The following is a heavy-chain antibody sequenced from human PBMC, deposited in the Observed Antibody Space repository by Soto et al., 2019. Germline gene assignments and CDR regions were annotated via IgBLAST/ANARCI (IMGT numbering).Heavy chain of an antibody. CDR1: GYTFTGYY. Sequence: QVQLVQSGAAVKKPGASVKVSCKASGYTFTGYYMHWGRQAPGQGLGWMGWINHNSGGTNYAQKFQGWVTMTRDTSISTAYMELSRLRSDDTAVYYCARGEGGPRWGSIDSWGQGTLVTVSS. CDR3: ARGEGGPRWGSIDS. CDR2: INHNSGGT. J-gene: IGHJ5*01. V-gene: IGHV1-2*04. D-gene: IGHD2-21*01.